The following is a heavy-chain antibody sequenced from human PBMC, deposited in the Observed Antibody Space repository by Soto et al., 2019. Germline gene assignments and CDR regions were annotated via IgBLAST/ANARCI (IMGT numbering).Heavy chain of an antibody. CDR3: AREGIAVAGDPGAFDI. CDR1: GFTFSSYA. D-gene: IGHD6-19*01. J-gene: IGHJ3*02. V-gene: IGHV3-30-3*01. Sequence: VQLVESGGGVVQPGRSLRLSCAASGFTFSSYAMHWVRQAPGKGLEWVAVISYDGSNKYYADSVKGRFTISRDNSKNTLYLQMNSLRAEDTAVYYCAREGIAVAGDPGAFDIWGQGTMVTVSS. CDR2: ISYDGSNK.